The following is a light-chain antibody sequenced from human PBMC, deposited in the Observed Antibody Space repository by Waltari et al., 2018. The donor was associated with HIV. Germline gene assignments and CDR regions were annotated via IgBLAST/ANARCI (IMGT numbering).Light chain of an antibody. CDR2: DAS. Sequence: DIQMTQSPSSLSASVGDSVTITCRASQTVTNKVNWYQQKPGKAPKVLIYDASTLQSGVPSRFRGGGSETDFTLTITSLQPDDFASYFCQQSYSSPLTFGPGTKVDIK. V-gene: IGKV1-39*01. CDR1: QTVTNK. J-gene: IGKJ3*01. CDR3: QQSYSSPLT.